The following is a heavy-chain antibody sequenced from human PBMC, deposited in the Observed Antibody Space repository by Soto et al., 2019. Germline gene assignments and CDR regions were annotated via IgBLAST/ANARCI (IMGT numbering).Heavy chain of an antibody. Sequence: QVQLVQSGAEVKKPGSSVKVSCKASGGTFTSYALSWVRQAPGQGLEWMGGIIPISGRTNYAQRFQGRVSVTADESPATAYLELASLRSDEPAVYYCAPYSSGGAVLFDPWGQGSLVTVSS. CDR1: GGTFTSYA. CDR3: APYSSGGAVLFDP. CDR2: IIPISGRT. J-gene: IGHJ5*02. V-gene: IGHV1-69*12. D-gene: IGHD2-21*01.